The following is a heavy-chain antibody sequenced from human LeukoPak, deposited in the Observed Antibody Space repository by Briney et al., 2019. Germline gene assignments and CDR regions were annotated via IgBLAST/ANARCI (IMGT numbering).Heavy chain of an antibody. CDR1: GFTFSDYY. Sequence: GGSLRLSCAASGFTFSDYYMSWIRLAPGKGLEWVSYISSSGSTIYYADSVKGRFTISRDNANNQLHLQMDNLRAEDTAVYFCARDLGSSTVTTAFDYWGQGTLVTVSS. V-gene: IGHV3-11*01. CDR3: ARDLGSSTVTTAFDY. D-gene: IGHD4-17*01. CDR2: ISSSGSTI. J-gene: IGHJ4*02.